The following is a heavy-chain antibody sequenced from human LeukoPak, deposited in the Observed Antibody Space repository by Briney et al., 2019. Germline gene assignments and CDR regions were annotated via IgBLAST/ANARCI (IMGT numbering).Heavy chain of an antibody. V-gene: IGHV4-34*01. D-gene: IGHD3-3*01. CDR3: ARGAAKRNDFWSGYYSYYFDY. CDR2: INHSGST. J-gene: IGHJ4*02. Sequence: SETLSLTCAVYGGSFSGYYWSWIRQPPGKGLEWIEEINHSGSTNYNPSLKSRVTISVDTSKNQFSLKLSSVTAADTAVYYCARGAAKRNDFWSGYYSYYFDYWGQGTLVTVSS. CDR1: GGSFSGYY.